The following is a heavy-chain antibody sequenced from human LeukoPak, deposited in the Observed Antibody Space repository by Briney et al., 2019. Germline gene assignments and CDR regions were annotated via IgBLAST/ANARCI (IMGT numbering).Heavy chain of an antibody. CDR1: GYTFTDYY. CDR3: PRDERRGYSYGGNY. J-gene: IGHJ4*02. Sequence: GASVKVSCKASGYTFTDYYMHWVRQAPGQGLEWMGRINPNSGCTNYAQKVQGRVTMTRDTSISTAYIELSRLRSDDTAVYYCPRDERRGYSYGGNYWGQGTLVTVSS. V-gene: IGHV1-2*06. D-gene: IGHD5-18*01. CDR2: INPNSGCT.